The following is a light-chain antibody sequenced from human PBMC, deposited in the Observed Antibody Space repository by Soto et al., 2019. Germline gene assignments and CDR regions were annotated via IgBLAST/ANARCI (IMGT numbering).Light chain of an antibody. CDR2: GVS. CDR3: QQYAKSLT. V-gene: IGKV3-20*01. CDR1: QSIGSSY. Sequence: EVVLTQSPGTLSLSPGERATLSCRASQSIGSSYLAWYQQKPGQAPRLLIYGVSIRASGIPDRFSGSGSGTDFTLNINRLEPEDFAVYHCQQYAKSLTFGGGTKVEMK. J-gene: IGKJ4*01.